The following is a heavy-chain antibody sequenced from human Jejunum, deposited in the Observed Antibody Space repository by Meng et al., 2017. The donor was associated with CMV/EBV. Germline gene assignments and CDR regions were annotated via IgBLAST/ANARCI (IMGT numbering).Heavy chain of an antibody. J-gene: IGHJ4*02. CDR3: ARGPPYSNQGRYFDY. V-gene: IGHV3-15*01. CDR1: TLRDAW. CDR2: FKTTTGAGTM. Sequence: TLRDAWMSLVRQAPGKGLEWVGRFKTTTGAGTMDYAAPVKGRFTISRDSSKNTLYLQMCSLRTEDMAVYYCARGPPYSNQGRYFDYWGQGTLVTVSS. D-gene: IGHD4-11*01.